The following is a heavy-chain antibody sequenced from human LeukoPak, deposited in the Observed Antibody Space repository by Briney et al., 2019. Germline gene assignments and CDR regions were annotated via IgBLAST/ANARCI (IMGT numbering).Heavy chain of an antibody. CDR3: ARDALGATSFDY. CDR1: GGSFSDYD. Sequence: SETLSLTCAVYGGSFSDYDWTWIRQPPGKGLEWIGEINHGGNTKYNTSLKSRVTISVDTSKNQFSLKLSPVTAADTAVYYCARDALGATSFDYWGQGTLVTVSS. D-gene: IGHD1-26*01. J-gene: IGHJ4*02. V-gene: IGHV4-34*01. CDR2: INHGGNT.